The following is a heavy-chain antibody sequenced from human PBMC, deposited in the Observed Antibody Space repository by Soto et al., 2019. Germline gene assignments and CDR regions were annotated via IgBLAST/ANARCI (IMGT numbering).Heavy chain of an antibody. CDR1: GGSIGSSYYY. CDR3: ARSGGQWLVHYFDY. CDR2: IYYSGST. J-gene: IGHJ4*02. Sequence: SETLSLTCTVSGGSIGSSYYYWGWIRQPPGKGLEWIGNIYYSGSTNYNSSLSSRVTISVDTSKNQFSLSLSSVTAADTAVYYCARSGGQWLVHYFDYWGQGAPVTVSS. V-gene: IGHV4-39*01. D-gene: IGHD6-19*01.